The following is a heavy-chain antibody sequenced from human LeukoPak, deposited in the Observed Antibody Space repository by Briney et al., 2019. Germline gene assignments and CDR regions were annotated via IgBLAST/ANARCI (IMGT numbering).Heavy chain of an antibody. J-gene: IGHJ3*02. V-gene: IGHV3-21*01. CDR1: GFTFSSYS. Sequence: PGGSLRLSCAASGFTFSSYSMNWVRQAPGKGLEWVSSISSSSSYIYYADSVKGRFTISRDNAKNSLYLQMNSLRAEDTAVYYCARGARGYSYGRDAFDIWGQGTMVTVSS. D-gene: IGHD5-18*01. CDR2: ISSSSSYI. CDR3: ARGARGYSYGRDAFDI.